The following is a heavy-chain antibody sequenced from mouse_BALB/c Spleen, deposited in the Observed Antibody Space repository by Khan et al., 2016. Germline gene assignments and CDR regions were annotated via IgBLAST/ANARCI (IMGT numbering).Heavy chain of an antibody. D-gene: IGHD2-12*01. CDR2: IWGDGRT. CDR1: GFSLTGYG. J-gene: IGHJ3*01. V-gene: IGHV2-6-7*01. CDR3: SSDYDGSAY. Sequence: VQLQESGPGLVAPSQSLSITCTVSGFSLTGYGVNWVRQPPGKGLEWLGKIWGDGRTDYNSVLKSRVSIIKDNSKSQVFLKMNSLQTDETANYYCSSDYDGSAYWGQGTLVIVSA.